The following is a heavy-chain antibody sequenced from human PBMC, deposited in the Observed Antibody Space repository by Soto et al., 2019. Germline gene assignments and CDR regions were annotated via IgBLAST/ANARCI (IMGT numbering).Heavy chain of an antibody. CDR1: GFTFSSYA. D-gene: IGHD6-13*01. J-gene: IGHJ4*02. CDR3: ARPQQLVPPAFDY. CDR2: IWYDGSNK. V-gene: IGHV3-33*08. Sequence: PGGSLRLSCAASGFTFSSYAMSWVRQAPGKVLEWVAVIWYDGSNKYYADSVKGRFTISRDNSKNTLYLQMNSLRAEDTAVYYCARPQQLVPPAFDYWGQGTLVTVS.